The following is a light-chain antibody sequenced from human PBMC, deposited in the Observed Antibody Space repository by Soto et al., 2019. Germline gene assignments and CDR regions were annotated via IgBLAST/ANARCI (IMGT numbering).Light chain of an antibody. CDR1: QTVRSNS. Sequence: EIMLTQSPGTLSLSPGDRATLSCRASQTVRSNSLAWYQQKPGQAPRLLIYGASSRATGIPDRFSGSGSGTDFTLTISRLEPEDFAVYYCQQYGSSPRTFGQGTKVDIK. J-gene: IGKJ1*01. V-gene: IGKV3-20*01. CDR2: GAS. CDR3: QQYGSSPRT.